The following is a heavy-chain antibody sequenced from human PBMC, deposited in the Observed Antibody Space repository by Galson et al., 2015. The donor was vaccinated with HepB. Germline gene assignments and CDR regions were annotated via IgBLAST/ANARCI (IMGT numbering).Heavy chain of an antibody. CDR1: GFTFSSYA. CDR2: ISGSGGST. Sequence: SLRLSCAASGFTFSSYAMSWVRQAPGKGLEWVSAISGSGGSTYYADSVKGRFTISRDNSKNTLYLQMNSLRAEDTAVYYCAKDGYSGSYWIDYWGQGTLVTVSS. CDR3: AKDGYSGSYWIDY. V-gene: IGHV3-23*01. D-gene: IGHD1-26*01. J-gene: IGHJ4*02.